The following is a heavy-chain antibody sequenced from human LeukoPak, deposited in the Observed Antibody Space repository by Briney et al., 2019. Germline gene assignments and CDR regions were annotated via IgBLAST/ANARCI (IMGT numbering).Heavy chain of an antibody. V-gene: IGHV1-46*01. CDR3: AREEKGGTFDY. Sequence: GASVKVSCKASGYTFTRYYMHWVRQAPGQGLEWMGIIKPSGGSTRYAQKFQGRVTVTWDTSTSTVYMELSSLRSEDTAVYYCAREEKGGTFDYWGQGTLVTVSS. J-gene: IGHJ4*02. CDR2: IKPSGGST. CDR1: GYTFTRYY. D-gene: IGHD3-16*01.